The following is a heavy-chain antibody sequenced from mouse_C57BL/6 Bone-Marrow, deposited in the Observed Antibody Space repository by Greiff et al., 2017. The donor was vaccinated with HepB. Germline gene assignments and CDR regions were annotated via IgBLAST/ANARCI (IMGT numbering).Heavy chain of an antibody. D-gene: IGHD1-1*01. CDR1: GYTFTDYY. J-gene: IGHJ1*03. CDR3: ARSWFITTVVARDWYFDV. Sequence: VQLQQSGPVLVKPGASVKMSCKASGYTFTDYYMNWVKQSHGKSLEWIGVINPYNGGTSYNQKFKGKATLTVDKSSSTAYMELNSLTSEDSAVYYCARSWFITTVVARDWYFDVWGTGTTVTVSS. V-gene: IGHV1-19*01. CDR2: INPYNGGT.